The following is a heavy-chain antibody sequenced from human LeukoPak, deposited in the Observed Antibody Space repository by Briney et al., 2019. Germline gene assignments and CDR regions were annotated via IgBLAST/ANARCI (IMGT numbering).Heavy chain of an antibody. D-gene: IGHD1-7*01. CDR1: GFTFSSYA. CDR2: ISYDGSNK. CDR3: ARDPTITGTTTAAFDI. J-gene: IGHJ3*02. Sequence: GGFLRLSCAASGFTFSSYAMHWVRQAPGKGLEWVAVISYDGSNKYYADSVKGRFTISRDNSKNTLYLQMNSLRAEDTAVYYCARDPTITGTTTAAFDIWGQGTMVTVSS. V-gene: IGHV3-30-3*01.